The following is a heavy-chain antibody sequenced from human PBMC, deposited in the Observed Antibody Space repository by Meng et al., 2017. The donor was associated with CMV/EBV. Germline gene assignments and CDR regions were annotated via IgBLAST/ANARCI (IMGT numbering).Heavy chain of an antibody. CDR3: ASHNVLLWFGELGY. CDR2: IKQDGSEK. V-gene: IGHV3-7*01. Sequence: GESLKISCAASGFTFNNYWMSWVRQAPGKGLEWVANIKQDGSEKYYVDSVKGRFTISRDNAKNSLYLQMNSLRAEDTAVYYCASHNVLLWFGELGYWGQGTLVTVSS. CDR1: GFTFNNYW. D-gene: IGHD3-10*01. J-gene: IGHJ4*02.